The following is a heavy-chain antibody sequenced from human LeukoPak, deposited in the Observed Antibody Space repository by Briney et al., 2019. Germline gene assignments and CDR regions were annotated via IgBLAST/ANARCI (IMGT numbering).Heavy chain of an antibody. CDR1: GYTFTSYY. Sequence: ASVKVSCKASGYTFTSYYMHWVRQAPGQGLEWMGIINPSGGSTSYAQKFQGRVTMTRDTSTSTVYMELSSLRSEDTAVYYCARGGYYDFRSGFIRDYMDVWGKGTTVTVSS. CDR2: INPSGGST. J-gene: IGHJ6*03. CDR3: ARGGYYDFRSGFIRDYMDV. D-gene: IGHD3-3*01. V-gene: IGHV1-46*01.